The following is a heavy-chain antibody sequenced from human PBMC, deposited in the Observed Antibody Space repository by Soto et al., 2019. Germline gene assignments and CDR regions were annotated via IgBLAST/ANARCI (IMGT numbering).Heavy chain of an antibody. V-gene: IGHV4-30-4*01. D-gene: IGHD5-12*01. CDR1: GGSISSGDYY. CDR2: IYYSGST. J-gene: IGHJ5*02. CDR3: ARGGRGYSGYVIFYWFDP. Sequence: PSETLSLTCTVSGGSISSGDYYWSWIRQPPGKGLEWIGYIYYSGSTYYNPSLKSRVTISVDTSKNQFSLKLSSVTAADTAVYYCARGGRGYSGYVIFYWFDPWGQGTLVTVSS.